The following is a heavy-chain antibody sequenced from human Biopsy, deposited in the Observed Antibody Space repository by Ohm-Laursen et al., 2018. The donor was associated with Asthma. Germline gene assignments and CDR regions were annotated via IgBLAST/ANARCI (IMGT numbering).Heavy chain of an antibody. CDR1: GFTFSSNA. D-gene: IGHD1-26*01. J-gene: IGHJ4*02. CDR3: AKELFPGWELRRGPDS. V-gene: IGHV3-30-3*01. Sequence: SSLRLSCTASGFTFSSNAMHWVRQAPGKGLEWVTVISYDGNNKYYADSVKGRFTISRDNSKNTLFLEMNSLRPEDTAVYYCAKELFPGWELRRGPDSWGQGTLVTVSS. CDR2: ISYDGNNK.